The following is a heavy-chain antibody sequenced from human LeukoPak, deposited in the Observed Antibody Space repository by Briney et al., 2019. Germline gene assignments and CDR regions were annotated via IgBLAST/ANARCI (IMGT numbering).Heavy chain of an antibody. CDR2: IYYSGST. CDR3: ASAYYDSSGYYPPGY. Sequence: SETLSLTCTVSGGSISSGDYYWSWIRQPPGKGLEWTGYIYYSGSTYYNPSLKSRVTISVDTSKNQFSLKLSSVTAADTAVYYCASAYYDSSGYYPPGYWGQGTLVTVSS. J-gene: IGHJ4*02. V-gene: IGHV4-30-4*08. CDR1: GGSISSGDYY. D-gene: IGHD3-22*01.